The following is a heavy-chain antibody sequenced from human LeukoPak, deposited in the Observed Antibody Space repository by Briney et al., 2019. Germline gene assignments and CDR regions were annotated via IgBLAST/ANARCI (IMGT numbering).Heavy chain of an antibody. CDR3: AREERFGEFGFDY. CDR1: RYTFTDYY. Sequence: ASVNVSCKASRYTFTDYYMHWVRQAPGQGLEWMGWINPNSGGTNYAQKFQGWVTMTRDTSISTAYMELSRLRSDDTAVYYCAREERFGEFGFDYWGQGTLVTVSS. V-gene: IGHV1-2*04. D-gene: IGHD3-10*01. CDR2: INPNSGGT. J-gene: IGHJ4*02.